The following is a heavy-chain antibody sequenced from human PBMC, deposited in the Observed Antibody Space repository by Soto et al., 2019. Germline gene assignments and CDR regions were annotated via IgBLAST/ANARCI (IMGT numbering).Heavy chain of an antibody. CDR3: SSSYCYYYMDV. Sequence: SETLSLTCTVSGGSINSGVYYCSWIRHHPGKGLEWIGYIYYSGSTYYNPSLKSRVTMSVDTSKNQFSLKLTSVTAADTAVYYCSSSYCYYYMDVWGKGTTVPVSS. CDR2: IYYSGST. J-gene: IGHJ6*03. CDR1: GGSINSGVYY. V-gene: IGHV4-31*03.